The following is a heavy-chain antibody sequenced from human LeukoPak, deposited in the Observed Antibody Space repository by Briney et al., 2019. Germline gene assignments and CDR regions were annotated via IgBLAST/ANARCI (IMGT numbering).Heavy chain of an antibody. CDR3: ARGLSLRITMIVVVITGIDY. J-gene: IGHJ4*02. D-gene: IGHD3-22*01. CDR1: GFTFSSYA. Sequence: PGGSLRLSCAASGFTFSSYAMHWVRQAPGKGLEWVAVISYDGSNKYYADSVKGRFTISRDNSKNTLYLQMNSLRAEDTAVYYCARGLSLRITMIVVVITGIDYWGQGTLVTVSS. CDR2: ISYDGSNK. V-gene: IGHV3-30-3*01.